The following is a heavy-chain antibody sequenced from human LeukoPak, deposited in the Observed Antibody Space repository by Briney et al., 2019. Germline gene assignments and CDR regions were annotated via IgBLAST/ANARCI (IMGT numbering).Heavy chain of an antibody. Sequence: ASETLSLTCTVSGGSISSSSYYWGWIRQPPGKGLEWIGSIYYSGSTYYNPSLKSRVTISVDTSKNQFSLKLNSLTAADTAVYYCASQNPQLWFGYWGQGNLVTVSS. CDR1: GGSISSSSYY. CDR3: ASQNPQLWFGY. J-gene: IGHJ4*02. CDR2: IYYSGST. V-gene: IGHV4-39*01. D-gene: IGHD5-18*01.